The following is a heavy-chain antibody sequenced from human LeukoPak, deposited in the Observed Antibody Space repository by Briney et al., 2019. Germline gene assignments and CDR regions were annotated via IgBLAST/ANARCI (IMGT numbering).Heavy chain of an antibody. CDR2: IRSKTNSYAT. Sequence: GGSLRLSCAASGFTFSGSAMHWVRQASGKGLEWVGRIRSKTNSYATAYAASVKGRFTISRDDSKNTAYLQMSSLKTEDTAVYYCTSLQLRLYNDAFDIWGQGTMVTVAS. V-gene: IGHV3-73*01. CDR3: TSLQLRLYNDAFDI. J-gene: IGHJ3*02. CDR1: GFTFSGSA. D-gene: IGHD2-2*01.